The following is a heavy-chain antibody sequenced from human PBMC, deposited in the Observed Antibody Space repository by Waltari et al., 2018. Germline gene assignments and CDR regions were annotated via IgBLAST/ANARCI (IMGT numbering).Heavy chain of an antibody. V-gene: IGHV3-48*04. CDR2: IGSDGSTI. CDR3: AVTVEVAGTRWLDP. Sequence: EVQLVESGGGLIQPGESLRLSCAASGFPFRNYNVNWVRQAPGKGLEWISHIGSDGSTISYADSVKGRFTISRDNAQNSLFLQMNSLRAEDTAVYYCAVTVEVAGTRWLDPWGQGTLVTVSS. D-gene: IGHD6-19*01. CDR1: GFPFRNYN. J-gene: IGHJ5*02.